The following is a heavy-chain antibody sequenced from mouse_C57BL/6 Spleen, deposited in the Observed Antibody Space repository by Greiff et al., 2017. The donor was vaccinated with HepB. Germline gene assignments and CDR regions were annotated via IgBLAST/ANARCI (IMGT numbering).Heavy chain of an antibody. CDR2: IHPNSGST. CDR1: GYTFTSYW. Sequence: QVHVKQSGAELVKPGASVKLSCKASGYTFTSYWMHWVKQRPGQGLEWIGMIHPNSGSTNYNEKFKSKATLTVDKSSSTAYMQLSSLTSEDSAVYYCASTVVARDAMDYWGQGTSVTVSS. CDR3: ASTVVARDAMDY. J-gene: IGHJ4*01. D-gene: IGHD1-1*01. V-gene: IGHV1-64*01.